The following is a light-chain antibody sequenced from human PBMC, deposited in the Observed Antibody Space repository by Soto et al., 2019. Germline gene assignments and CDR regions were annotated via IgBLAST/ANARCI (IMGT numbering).Light chain of an antibody. J-gene: IGKJ4*01. CDR3: LQDYNYPFT. V-gene: IGKV1-6*01. Sequence: AIQMTQSPSSRSPSEEDGVTIRYRASQGCKTNLGWYQQKPGKAPKLLSSAASSLESGVPSRFSGSGSGTDFTLTITSLQPEDFATYYCLQDYNYPFTFGGGTRVEVK. CDR1: QGCKTN. CDR2: AAS.